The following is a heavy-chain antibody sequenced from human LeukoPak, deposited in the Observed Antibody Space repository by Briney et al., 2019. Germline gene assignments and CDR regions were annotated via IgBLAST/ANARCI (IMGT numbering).Heavy chain of an antibody. CDR3: ARERWGSGDY. V-gene: IGHV5-51*01. CDR2: IYPGDSNI. D-gene: IGHD2-21*01. Sequence: GESLKISCMGSGYSFTSYWIGWVRQMPGKGLEWMGIIYPGDSNIKYSPSFQGQVTISADESINTVYLQWSSLKASDSAMYYCARERWGSGDYWGQGTLVTVSS. J-gene: IGHJ4*02. CDR1: GYSFTSYW.